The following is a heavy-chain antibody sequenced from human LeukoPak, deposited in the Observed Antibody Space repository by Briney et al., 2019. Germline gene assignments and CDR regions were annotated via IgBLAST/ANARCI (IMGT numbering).Heavy chain of an antibody. Sequence: ASVKVSCKVSGYTLTELSMHWVRQAPGKGLEWMGGFDPEDGETIYAQKFQGRVTMTEDASTDTAYMELSSLRSEDTAVYYCATVSIVNLAEYFQHWGQGTLVTVSS. J-gene: IGHJ1*01. CDR2: FDPEDGET. D-gene: IGHD4-11*01. CDR1: GYTLTELS. V-gene: IGHV1-24*01. CDR3: ATVSIVNLAEYFQH.